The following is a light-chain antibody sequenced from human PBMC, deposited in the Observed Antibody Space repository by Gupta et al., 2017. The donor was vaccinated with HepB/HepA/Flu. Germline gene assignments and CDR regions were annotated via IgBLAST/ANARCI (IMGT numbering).Light chain of an antibody. CDR3: QEVSGSSWT. CDR1: QSISDW. CDR2: RAS. V-gene: IGKV1-5*03. J-gene: IGKJ1*01. Sequence: DIQVTQSPSTLSASAGDRVTITCRASQSISDWSAWYQQKPGKAPNLLIYRASTLESGVPSRFSGSGSGTEFTLTISSLQPDDFATYYCQEVSGSSWTFGQGTKVEIK.